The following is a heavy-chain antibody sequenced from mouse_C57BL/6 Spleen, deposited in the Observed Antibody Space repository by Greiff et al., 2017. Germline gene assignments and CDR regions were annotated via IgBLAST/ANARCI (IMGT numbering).Heavy chain of an antibody. CDR3: ARTKGIYDGYYGWFAY. D-gene: IGHD2-3*01. Sequence: QVQLQQPGTELVKPGASVKLSCKASGYTFTSYWMHWVKQRPGQGLEWIGNINPSNGGTNYNEKFKSKATLTVDKSSSTAYMQLSSLTYEDSAVYYCARTKGIYDGYYGWFAYWGQGTLVTVSA. V-gene: IGHV1-53*01. CDR1: GYTFTSYW. CDR2: INPSNGGT. J-gene: IGHJ3*01.